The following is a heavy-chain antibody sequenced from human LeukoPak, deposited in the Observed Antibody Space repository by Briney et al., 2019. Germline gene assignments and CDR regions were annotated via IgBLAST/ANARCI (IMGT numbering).Heavy chain of an antibody. D-gene: IGHD3-3*01. V-gene: IGHV1-2*02. CDR1: GYTFTGYY. J-gene: IGHJ4*02. Sequence: GASVKVSCKASGYTFTGYYMHWVRQAPGQGLEWMGWINPNSGGTNYAQKFQGRVTMTRDTSISTAYMELSRLRSDDTAVYYCARPRGRFLEWLSAYYFDYWGQGTLVTVSS. CDR3: ARPRGRFLEWLSAYYFDY. CDR2: INPNSGGT.